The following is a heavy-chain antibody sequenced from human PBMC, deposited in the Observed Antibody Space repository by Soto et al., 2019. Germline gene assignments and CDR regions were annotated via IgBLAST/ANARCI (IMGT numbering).Heavy chain of an antibody. CDR2: INPSGRTT. J-gene: IGHJ4*02. V-gene: IGHV1-46*01. CDR1: GFTFSKYY. D-gene: IGHD4-17*01. Sequence: QVQLMQSGAEVKKPGASVKVACKTSGFTFSKYYMHWLRQVPGQGLEWVGVINPSGRTTSYAQKFMCRVTVTRDASTATVNLELNSLRSGDTAVYYCARDLDVTTVTTSFDSCGQGTLVTVSS. CDR3: ARDLDVTTVTTSFDS.